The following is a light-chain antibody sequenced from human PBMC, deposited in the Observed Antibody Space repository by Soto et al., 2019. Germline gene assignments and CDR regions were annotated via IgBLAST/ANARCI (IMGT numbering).Light chain of an antibody. J-gene: IGKJ1*01. V-gene: IGKV3-11*01. CDR3: HQRQSWPRT. CDR1: QYINTR. Sequence: EIVLTQSPATLSSFPGDRVTLSCRASQYINTRLAWYQHRPGQAPRLLIYQTSIRAAGIPARFSASGSGTDFTLTISDVQPEDFALYYCHQRQSWPRTFGQGTKVDLK. CDR2: QTS.